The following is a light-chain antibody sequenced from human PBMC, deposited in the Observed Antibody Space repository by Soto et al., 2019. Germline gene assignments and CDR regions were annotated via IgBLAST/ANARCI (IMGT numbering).Light chain of an antibody. J-gene: IGKJ1*01. CDR2: GAS. CDR1: QTVTSNY. V-gene: IGKV3-20*01. Sequence: EIVLTQTPGTLSSSPGGRVTLSCRASQTVTSNYLAWYQQKRGQAPRLLIWGASIRAADLPDRFSGGGSGTDFTLTISRLEAEDFAIYYCHQYGSSPGSFGQGTNVEIK. CDR3: HQYGSSPGS.